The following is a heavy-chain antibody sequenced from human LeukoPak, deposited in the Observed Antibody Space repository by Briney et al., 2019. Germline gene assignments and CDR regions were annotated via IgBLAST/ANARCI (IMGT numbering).Heavy chain of an antibody. D-gene: IGHD1-26*01. CDR3: AREVVGASPFDY. V-gene: IGHV3-23*01. CDR1: GFTFSSSA. CDR2: ISGSDSST. J-gene: IGHJ4*02. Sequence: GGSLRLSCAASGFTFSSSAMSWVRQAPGKGLEWVSTISGSDSSTHYADSVKGRFTISRDNSKNTLYLQMNSLRAEDTAVYYCAREVVGASPFDYWGQGTLVTVSS.